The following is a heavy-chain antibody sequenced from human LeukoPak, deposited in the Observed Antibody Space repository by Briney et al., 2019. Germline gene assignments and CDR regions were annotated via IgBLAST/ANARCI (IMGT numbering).Heavy chain of an antibody. CDR1: GFSFSTSG. CDR3: AKALSSYDILTGYDY. V-gene: IGHV3-23*01. Sequence: GGSLRLSCEASGFSFSTSGVHWVRQAPGKGLEWVSAISGSGGSTYYADSVKGRFTISRDNSKNTLYLQMNSLRAEDTAVYYCAKALSSYDILTGYDYWGQGTLVTVSS. D-gene: IGHD3-9*01. J-gene: IGHJ4*02. CDR2: ISGSGGST.